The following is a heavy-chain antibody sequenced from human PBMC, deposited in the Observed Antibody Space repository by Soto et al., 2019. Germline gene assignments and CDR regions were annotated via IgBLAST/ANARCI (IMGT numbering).Heavy chain of an antibody. V-gene: IGHV4-59*08. CDR1: GGSISSYY. CDR2: IYYSGST. J-gene: IGHJ3*02. Sequence: SETLSLTCTVSGGSISSYYWSWIRQPPGKGPEWIGDIYYSGSTNYNPSLKSRVTISVDTSKNQFSLKLSSVTAADTAVYFCARRYGLSAFDIWGQGTMVTVSS. D-gene: IGHD3-10*01. CDR3: ARRYGLSAFDI.